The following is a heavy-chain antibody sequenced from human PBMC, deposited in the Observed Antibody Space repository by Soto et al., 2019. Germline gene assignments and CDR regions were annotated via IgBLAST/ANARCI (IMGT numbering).Heavy chain of an antibody. CDR2: ISSTTNYI. CDR3: ARESEDLTSNFDY. CDR1: WFTFTRYS. J-gene: IGHJ4*02. Sequence: VGSLRLSCAASWFTFTRYSMNWVRQAPGKGLEWVSSISSTTNYIYYGDSMKGRFTISRDNAKNSLYLEMNSLRAEDTAVYYCARESEDLTSNFDYWGQGTRVTVSS. V-gene: IGHV3-21*06.